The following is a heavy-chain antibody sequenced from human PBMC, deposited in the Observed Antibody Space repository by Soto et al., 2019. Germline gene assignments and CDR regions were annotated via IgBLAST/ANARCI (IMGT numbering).Heavy chain of an antibody. Sequence: QVQLVQSGAEMKQPGASVKLSCQASGYIFIHCFMHWVRQAPGQGLEWMGGINPSSGTTTYAQKCQGRVTVTRDTSTSTVYMELSSLGSGDTAMYYCARSLGETTSLFAYWGQGSLVTVSA. D-gene: IGHD1-26*01. CDR3: ARSLGETTSLFAY. J-gene: IGHJ4*02. CDR2: INPSSGTT. V-gene: IGHV1-46*01. CDR1: GYIFIHCF.